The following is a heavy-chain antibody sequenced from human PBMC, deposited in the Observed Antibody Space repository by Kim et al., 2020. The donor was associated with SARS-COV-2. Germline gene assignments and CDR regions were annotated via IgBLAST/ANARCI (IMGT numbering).Heavy chain of an antibody. J-gene: IGHJ5*02. D-gene: IGHD6-13*01. V-gene: IGHV3-11*06. Sequence: KGRFTISRDNAKNSLYLQMNSLRAEDTAVYYCARDGGRYSSSYYNWFDPWGQGTLVTVSS. CDR3: ARDGGRYSSSYYNWFDP.